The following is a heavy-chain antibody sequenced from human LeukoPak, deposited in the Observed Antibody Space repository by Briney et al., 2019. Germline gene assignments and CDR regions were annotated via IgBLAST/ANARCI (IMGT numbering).Heavy chain of an antibody. CDR1: GGSMTSSSYY. Sequence: PSETLSLTCTVSGGSMTSSSYYWGWIRQPPGKGLEWIGSIYYSGRTYYNPSLKSRVNISVDTSKNQFSLKLSSVTAADTAVYYCARAYLYCTNGVCYVSMYYFDYWGQGTLVTVSS. CDR2: IYYSGRT. D-gene: IGHD2-8*01. CDR3: ARAYLYCTNGVCYVSMYYFDY. V-gene: IGHV4-39*07. J-gene: IGHJ4*02.